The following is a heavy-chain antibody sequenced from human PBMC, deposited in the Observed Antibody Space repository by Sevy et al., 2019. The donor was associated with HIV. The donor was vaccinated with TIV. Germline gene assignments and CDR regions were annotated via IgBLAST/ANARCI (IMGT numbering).Heavy chain of an antibody. Sequence: ASVKVSCKASGYTFTGYYMHWVRQAPGQGLEWMGWINPNSGGTNYAQKFQGRVTMTRDTSIGTAYMELSRLRSDDTAVYYCARQMYYYDSSGYLQWGQGTLVTVSS. V-gene: IGHV1-2*02. CDR3: ARQMYYYDSSGYLQ. CDR1: GYTFTGYY. D-gene: IGHD3-22*01. CDR2: INPNSGGT. J-gene: IGHJ4*02.